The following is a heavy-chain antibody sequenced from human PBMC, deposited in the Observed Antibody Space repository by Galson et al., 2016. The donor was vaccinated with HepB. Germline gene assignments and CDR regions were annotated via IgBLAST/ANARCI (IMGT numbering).Heavy chain of an antibody. J-gene: IGHJ4*02. Sequence: SLRLSCAASGFSFSNHVMNWVRQAPGKGLEWVSYISDSGIYYADSVRGRFTISRDNAKETLYLQMDSLRDEDTALYFCARGGLRYWLDLWGQGTQVTVSS. D-gene: IGHD3-9*01. V-gene: IGHV3-48*02. CDR1: GFSFSNHV. CDR2: ISDSGI. CDR3: ARGGLRYWLDL.